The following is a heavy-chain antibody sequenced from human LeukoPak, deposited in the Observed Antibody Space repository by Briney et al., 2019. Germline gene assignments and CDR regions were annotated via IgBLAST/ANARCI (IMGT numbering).Heavy chain of an antibody. V-gene: IGHV4-59*01. D-gene: IGHD5-18*01. J-gene: IGHJ6*03. Sequence: SETLSLTCSVSGGSISSYYWSWIRQPPGKGLEWIGNIYYNGYTNYNPSLKSRVNISIDTSKNQFSLKLRSVTAADTAVYYCARTTEGGYSYGYFYYYYMDVWGKGTTVTISS. CDR3: ARTTEGGYSYGYFYYYYMDV. CDR1: GGSISSYY. CDR2: IYYNGYT.